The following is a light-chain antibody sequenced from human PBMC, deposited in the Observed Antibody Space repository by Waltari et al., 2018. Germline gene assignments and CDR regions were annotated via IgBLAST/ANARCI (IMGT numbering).Light chain of an antibody. Sequence: SYVLTQPPSASVAPGKTATIACGGNNVGGKSVQWYQQKPGQAPVLVAHDDDARPSGIPDRFSGSNSGDTATLTISRVEVGDEADYYCQVWDSSPETVVFGGGTKLTVL. CDR1: NVGGKS. CDR3: QVWDSSPETVV. V-gene: IGLV3-21*01. CDR2: DDD. J-gene: IGLJ2*01.